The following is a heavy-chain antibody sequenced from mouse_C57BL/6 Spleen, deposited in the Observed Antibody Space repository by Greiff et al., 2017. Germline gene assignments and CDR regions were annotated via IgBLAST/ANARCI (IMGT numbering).Heavy chain of an antibody. CDR1: GFSLTSYG. J-gene: IGHJ4*01. CDR2: IWSGGST. Sequence: VQLQQSGPGLVQPSQSLSITCTVSGFSLTSYGVHWVRQSPGKGLEWLGVIWSGGSTDYNAAFISRLSISKDNSKSQVFIKMNSLQADDTAIYYCAQQSTYAMDSWGQGTSVTVSS. V-gene: IGHV2-2*01. CDR3: AQQSTYAMDS.